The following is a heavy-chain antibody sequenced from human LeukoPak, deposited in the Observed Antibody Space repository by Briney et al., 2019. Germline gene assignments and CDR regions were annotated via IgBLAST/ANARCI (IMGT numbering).Heavy chain of an antibody. Sequence: PSQTLSLTCTVSGGSISSGGYYWSWIRQHPGKGLEWIGYIYYSRSTYYNPSLKSRVTISVDTSKNQFSLKLSSVTAADTAVYYCARRRQQGSSYYFDYWGQGTLVTVSS. CDR3: ARRRQQGSSYYFDY. V-gene: IGHV4-31*03. CDR1: GGSISSGGYY. CDR2: IYYSRST. J-gene: IGHJ4*02. D-gene: IGHD6-13*01.